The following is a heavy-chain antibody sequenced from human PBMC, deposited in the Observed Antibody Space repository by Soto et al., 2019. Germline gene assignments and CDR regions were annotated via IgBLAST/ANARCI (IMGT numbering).Heavy chain of an antibody. CDR2: IYYSGST. J-gene: IGHJ4*02. D-gene: IGHD4-17*01. Sequence: SETLSLTCTVSGGSISSYYWSWIRQPPGKGLEWIGYIYYSGSTNYNPSLKSRVTISVDTSKNQFSLKLSSVTAADTAVYYCARHAGYGDYDFDYWGQGTLVTVSS. CDR1: GGSISSYY. V-gene: IGHV4-59*08. CDR3: ARHAGYGDYDFDY.